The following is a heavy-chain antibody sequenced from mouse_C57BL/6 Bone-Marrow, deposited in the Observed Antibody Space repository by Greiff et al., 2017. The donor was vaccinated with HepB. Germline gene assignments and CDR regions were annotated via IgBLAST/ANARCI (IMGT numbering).Heavy chain of an antibody. Sequence: QVQLKQSGAELVRPGASVKLSCKASGYTFTDYYINWVKQRPGQGLEWIARIYPGSGNTYYNEKFKGKATLTAEKSSSTAYMQLSSLTSEDSAVYFCARHYYGSSVYWYFDVWGTGTTVTVSS. V-gene: IGHV1-76*01. D-gene: IGHD1-1*01. CDR3: ARHYYGSSVYWYFDV. CDR2: IYPGSGNT. J-gene: IGHJ1*03. CDR1: GYTFTDYY.